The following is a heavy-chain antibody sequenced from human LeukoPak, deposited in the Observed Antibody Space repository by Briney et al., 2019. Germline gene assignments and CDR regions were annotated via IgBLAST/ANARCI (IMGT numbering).Heavy chain of an antibody. CDR3: ARVFKNGSPFDY. D-gene: IGHD5-24*01. Sequence: TTGGSLRLSCAASGFTCTDYYMSWIPQAPGKELEWVSYISNSGSSTNYAGSVKGRFTLSRDNAKNSLYLQMNSLRAEDTAVYYCARVFKNGSPFDYWGQGTLVTVSS. J-gene: IGHJ4*02. CDR2: ISNSGSST. V-gene: IGHV3-11*04. CDR1: GFTCTDYY.